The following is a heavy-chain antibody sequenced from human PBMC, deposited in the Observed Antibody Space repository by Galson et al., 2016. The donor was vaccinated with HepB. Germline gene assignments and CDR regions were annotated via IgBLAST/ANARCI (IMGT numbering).Heavy chain of an antibody. CDR1: GFTFSTSG. Sequence: SLRLSCAASGFTFSTSGMHWVRQAPGKGLEWVAGIWHDGSNKYYADSVKGRFTISRDNSKNTLYLQMNSRRGEDTAVYYCARGHYDSRGPPEWHWGQGTLVTVSS. CDR2: IWHDGSNK. J-gene: IGHJ4*02. D-gene: IGHD3-22*01. CDR3: ARGHYDSRGPPEWH. V-gene: IGHV3-33*01.